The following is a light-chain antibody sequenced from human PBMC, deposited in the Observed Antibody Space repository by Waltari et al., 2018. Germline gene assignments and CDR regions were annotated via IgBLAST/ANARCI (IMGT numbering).Light chain of an antibody. Sequence: EIVLTQSPGTLSLSPGERATLSCRASQSVGSTLAWYQQKPGQPPRLLIYGASSRATGIPDRFSGSVSGTDFSLTIGRLEPEDFAVYYCQHYVRLPATFGQGTKVEIK. J-gene: IGKJ1*01. CDR2: GAS. CDR1: QSVGST. CDR3: QHYVRLPAT. V-gene: IGKV3-20*01.